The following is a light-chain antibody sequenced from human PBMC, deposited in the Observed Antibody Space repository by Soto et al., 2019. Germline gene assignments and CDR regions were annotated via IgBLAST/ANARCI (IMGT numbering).Light chain of an antibody. Sequence: EIVLTQSPATLSLSPGERATLSCRASQSVSGYLAWYQQKPGQAPRLLIYGASSRATGIPDRFSGSGSGTEFTLTISSLQPDDFATYYCQQYNSYSWTFGQGTKVDIK. V-gene: IGKV3-11*01. J-gene: IGKJ1*01. CDR1: QSVSGY. CDR2: GAS. CDR3: QQYNSYSWT.